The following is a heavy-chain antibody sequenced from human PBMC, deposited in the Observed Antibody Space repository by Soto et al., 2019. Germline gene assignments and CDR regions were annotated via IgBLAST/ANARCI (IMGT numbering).Heavy chain of an antibody. J-gene: IGHJ4*02. Sequence: EVQLVESGGGLVQPGGSLRLSCAASGFTFSTVWMCWVRQAPGKGLEWVANIKQDGGETYYVDSVKGRFTISRDNALYSLNLQMHSLRADDAAVYYDARDSGTSAYWDQGNLVTVSS. CDR3: ARDSGTSAY. CDR2: IKQDGGET. D-gene: IGHD1-1*01. V-gene: IGHV3-7*01. CDR1: GFTFSTVW.